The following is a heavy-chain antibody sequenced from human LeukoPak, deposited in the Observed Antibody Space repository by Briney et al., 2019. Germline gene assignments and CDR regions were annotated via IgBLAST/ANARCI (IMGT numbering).Heavy chain of an antibody. CDR2: AYYRSTWFY. Sequence: SQTLSLTCAISGDSVSSDNATWNWIRQSPSRGLEWLGRAYYRSTWFYNFAVSVKSRVSINPDTAKSQFSLQLNSLSPEDTAVYYCARESSSWPEDYVDYWGQGTLVTVSS. V-gene: IGHV6-1*01. J-gene: IGHJ4*02. CDR3: ARESSSWPEDYVDY. D-gene: IGHD6-13*01. CDR1: GDSVSSDNAT.